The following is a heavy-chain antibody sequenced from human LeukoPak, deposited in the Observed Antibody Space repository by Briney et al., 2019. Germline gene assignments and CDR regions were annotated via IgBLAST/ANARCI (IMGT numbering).Heavy chain of an antibody. CDR2: INNDGSTT. D-gene: IGHD5-24*01. J-gene: IGHJ4*02. CDR3: ARDTGYNTFDY. V-gene: IGHV3-74*01. Sequence: QPGGSLRLSCAASGFTFSSDWMHWVRQAPGKGLVWVSRINNDGSTTAHADSVKGRFTISRDNAKNTLYLQMNSLRAEDTAVYYCARDTGYNTFDYWGQGTLVTVSS. CDR1: GFTFSSDW.